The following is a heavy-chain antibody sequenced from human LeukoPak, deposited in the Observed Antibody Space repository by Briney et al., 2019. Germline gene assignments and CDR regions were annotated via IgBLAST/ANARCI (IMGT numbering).Heavy chain of an antibody. CDR1: GFTFSSYA. V-gene: IGHV3-23*01. CDR3: ARDTAMVTIPPRMDV. CDR2: ISGSGGST. J-gene: IGHJ6*04. D-gene: IGHD5-18*01. Sequence: GSLRLSCAASGFTFSSYAMSWVRQAPGKGLEWVSAISGSGGSTYYADSVKGRFTLSRDNSKNTLYLQMNSLRAEDTAVYYCARDTAMVTIPPRMDVWGKGTTVTVSS.